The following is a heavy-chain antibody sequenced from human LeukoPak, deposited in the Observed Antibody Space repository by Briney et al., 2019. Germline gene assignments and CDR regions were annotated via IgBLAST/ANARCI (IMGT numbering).Heavy chain of an antibody. CDR3: ARDLPLWLGESSDAFDI. D-gene: IGHD3-10*01. Sequence: SETLSLTCTVSGGSLSSYYWSWLRQPAGKGLEWIGRIYTSGSTNYNPSLQSRVTMSVDTSKNQFSLKLSSVTAADTAVYYCARDLPLWLGESSDAFDIWGQGTMVTVSS. CDR2: IYTSGST. CDR1: GGSLSSYY. J-gene: IGHJ3*02. V-gene: IGHV4-4*07.